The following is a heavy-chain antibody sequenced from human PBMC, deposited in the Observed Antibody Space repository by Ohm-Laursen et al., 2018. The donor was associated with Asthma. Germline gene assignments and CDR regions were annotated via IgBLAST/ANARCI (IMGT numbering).Heavy chain of an antibody. V-gene: IGHV3-49*03. CDR3: TRDTILLDSYYYYYGMDV. D-gene: IGHD2/OR15-2a*01. CDR1: GFTFSSYA. CDR2: IRSKAYGGTT. Sequence: SLRLSCAAPGFTFSSYAMIWFRQAPGKGLEWVGFIRSKAYGGTTEYAASVKGRFTISRDDSKSIAYLQMNSLKTEDTAVYYCTRDTILLDSYYYYYGMDVWGQGTTVTVSS. J-gene: IGHJ6*02.